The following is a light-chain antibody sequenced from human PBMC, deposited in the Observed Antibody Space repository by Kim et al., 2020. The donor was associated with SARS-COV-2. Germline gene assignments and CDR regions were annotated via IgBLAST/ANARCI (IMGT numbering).Light chain of an antibody. Sequence: KTVTTPHPRSSGGIATNYVPWYQLRPGSAPYTVIYEDNQRPSGVPDRFSGSIDSSSNSASLTISGLKTEDEADYYCQSYDSSNPVVFGGGTQLTVL. V-gene: IGLV6-57*03. CDR3: QSYDSSNPVV. J-gene: IGLJ2*01. CDR2: EDN. CDR1: SGGIATNY.